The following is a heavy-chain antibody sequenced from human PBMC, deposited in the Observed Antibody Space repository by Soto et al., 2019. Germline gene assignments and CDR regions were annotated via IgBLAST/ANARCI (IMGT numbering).Heavy chain of an antibody. CDR3: ARALRGYSYYGMDV. D-gene: IGHD5-18*01. Sequence: SETLSLTCAVSGGSLSSSNWWSWVRQPPGKGLEWIGEIYHSGSTNYNPSLKSRVTISVDKSKNQFSLKLSSVTAADTAVYYCARALRGYSYYGMDVWGQGTTVTVSS. CDR2: IYHSGST. V-gene: IGHV4-4*02. CDR1: GGSLSSSNW. J-gene: IGHJ6*02.